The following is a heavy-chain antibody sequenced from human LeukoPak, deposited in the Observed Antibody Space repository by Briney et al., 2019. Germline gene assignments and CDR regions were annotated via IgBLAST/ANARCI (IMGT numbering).Heavy chain of an antibody. CDR3: ARDLKEYSSSSTPFDP. Sequence: SETLSLTCTVSGYSISSGYYWGWIRQPPGKGLEWIGTIYHSGSTYYNPSLKSRVTISLDTSKNQFSLKLSSVTAADTAVYYCARDLKEYSSSSTPFDPWGQGTLVTVSS. V-gene: IGHV4-38-2*02. CDR2: IYHSGST. CDR1: GYSISSGYY. D-gene: IGHD6-6*01. J-gene: IGHJ5*02.